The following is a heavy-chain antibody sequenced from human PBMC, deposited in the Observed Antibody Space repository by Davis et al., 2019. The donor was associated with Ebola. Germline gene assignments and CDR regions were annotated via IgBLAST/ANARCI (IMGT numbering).Heavy chain of an antibody. V-gene: IGHV3-53*04. Sequence: LNTPCAAPGFTDSSNYISWVRQAPVTGLERVPVIFSGGSTYYADSVKGRFTISRHNSKNTLYLQMNSLRAEETAVYYCTINWNYVPHWGQGTLVTVSS. D-gene: IGHD1-7*01. CDR2: IFSGGST. CDR3: TINWNYVPH. J-gene: IGHJ4*02. CDR1: GFTDSSNY.